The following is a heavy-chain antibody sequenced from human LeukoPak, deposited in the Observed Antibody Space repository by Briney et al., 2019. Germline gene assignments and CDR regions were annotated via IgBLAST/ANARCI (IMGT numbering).Heavy chain of an antibody. D-gene: IGHD2-2*01. CDR1: GFSFSSYW. CDR3: ARFTGVPAGTYYYHYIDV. Sequence: GGSLRLSCAASGFSFSSYWMSWVRRAPGKGLEWVASIKHDASEKHYVDSVKGRFTISRDNSKNTLYLQMNSLRAEDTAAYYCARFTGVPAGTYYYHYIDVWGKGTTVTVSS. V-gene: IGHV3-7*03. CDR2: IKHDASEK. J-gene: IGHJ6*03.